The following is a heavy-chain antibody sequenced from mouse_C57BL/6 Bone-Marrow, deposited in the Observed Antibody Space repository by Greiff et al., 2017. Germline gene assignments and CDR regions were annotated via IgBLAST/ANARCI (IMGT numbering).Heavy chain of an antibody. CDR1: GFNIKDDY. CDR3: TTGSVDD. J-gene: IGHJ2*01. V-gene: IGHV14-4*01. Sequence: EVQLQQSGAELVRPGASVKLSCTASGFNIKDDYMHWVKQRPEQGLEWIGWIDPENGDTEYASKFQGKATITADTSSNTAYLQLSSLTSEDTDVYYCTTGSVDDWGQGTTLTVSS. CDR2: IDPENGDT.